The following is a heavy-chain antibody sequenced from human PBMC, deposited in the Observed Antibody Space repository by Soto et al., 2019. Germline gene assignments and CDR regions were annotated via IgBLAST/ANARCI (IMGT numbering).Heavy chain of an antibody. D-gene: IGHD5-18*01. CDR3: ARGSGYSYGYHYYGMDV. CDR2: INSDGGTT. J-gene: IGHJ6*02. V-gene: IGHV3-74*01. CDR1: RFMFSSYW. Sequence: GGSLRLSCAASRFMFSSYWMHWVRQAPGKGLVWVSRINSDGGTTTYADSVKGRFTISRDNAKNTLYLQMNSLRAEDTAVYYCARGSGYSYGYHYYGMDVWGQGTTVTVSS.